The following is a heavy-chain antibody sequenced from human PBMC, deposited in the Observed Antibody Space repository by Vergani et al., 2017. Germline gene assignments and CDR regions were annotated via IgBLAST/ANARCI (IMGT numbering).Heavy chain of an antibody. D-gene: IGHD5-24*01. Sequence: QITLKESGPTLVKPTQTLTLTCTVSGILVSSSGVGVSWIRQPPGKALECLAIIYWNDDKRYSPSLMGRLTIAKDTSRNQVVLTMTNMDPVDTAMYYCAQILSKNGYNYDAFDIWGQGTMVIVSS. CDR3: AQILSKNGYNYDAFDI. V-gene: IGHV2-5*01. CDR1: GILVSSSGVG. CDR2: IYWNDDK. J-gene: IGHJ3*02.